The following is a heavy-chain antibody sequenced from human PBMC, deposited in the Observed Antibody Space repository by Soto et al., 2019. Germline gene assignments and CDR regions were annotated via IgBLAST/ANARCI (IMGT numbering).Heavy chain of an antibody. CDR3: AKVFYYYDSSGYYYFDY. Sequence: GGSLRLSCAASGFTFISYWIIWFRHSPFKWLEWVANIKQDGSEKYYVDSVKGRFTISRDNAKNSLYLQMNSLRAEDTAVYYCAKVFYYYDSSGYYYFDYWGQGTLVTVSS. CDR2: IKQDGSEK. V-gene: IGHV3-7*03. J-gene: IGHJ4*02. D-gene: IGHD3-22*01. CDR1: GFTFISYW.